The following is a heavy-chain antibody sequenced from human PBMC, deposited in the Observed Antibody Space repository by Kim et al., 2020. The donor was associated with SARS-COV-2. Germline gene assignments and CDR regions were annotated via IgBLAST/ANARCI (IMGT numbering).Heavy chain of an antibody. J-gene: IGHJ4*02. D-gene: IGHD4-17*01. CDR1: GGSFSGYY. V-gene: IGHV4-34*01. CDR3: ARYYGVDY. CDR2: INHSGST. Sequence: SETLSLTCAVYGGSFSGYYWSWIRQPPGKGLEWIGEINHSGSTNYNPSLKSRVTISVDTSKNQFSLKLSSVTAADTAVYYCARYYGVDYWGQGTLVTVSS.